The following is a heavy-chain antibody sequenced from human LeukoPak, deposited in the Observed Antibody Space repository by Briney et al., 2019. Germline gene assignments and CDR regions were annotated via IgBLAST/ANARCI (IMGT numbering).Heavy chain of an antibody. CDR2: ISPSGVTI. CDR3: ARVIAVAGYAFDI. V-gene: IGHV3-11*01. Sequence: GGSLRLSCEAPGFTFSDYYMTWIRQAPGKGLQWISYISPSGVTIYYADSVEGRFTISRDNAKNSLYMQMNSLRAEDTAVYYCARVIAVAGYAFDIWGQGTVVTVSS. D-gene: IGHD6-19*01. CDR1: GFTFSDYY. J-gene: IGHJ3*02.